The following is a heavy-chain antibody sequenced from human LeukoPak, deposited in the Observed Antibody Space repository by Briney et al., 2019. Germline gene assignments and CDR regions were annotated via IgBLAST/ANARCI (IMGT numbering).Heavy chain of an antibody. Sequence: QPGRSLRLSCAASGFTFSSYAMHWVRQAPGKGLEWVAVISYDGSSKYYADSVKGRFTISRDNSKNTLYLQMNSLRAEDTAVYYCARAPPVYSSSLGAWFDPWGQGTLVTVSS. V-gene: IGHV3-30*07. J-gene: IGHJ5*02. CDR3: ARAPPVYSSSLGAWFDP. D-gene: IGHD6-6*01. CDR2: ISYDGSSK. CDR1: GFTFSSYA.